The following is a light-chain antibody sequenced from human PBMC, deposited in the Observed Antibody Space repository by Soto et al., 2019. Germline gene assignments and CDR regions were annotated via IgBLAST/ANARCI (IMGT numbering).Light chain of an antibody. V-gene: IGKV3-15*01. CDR3: QQYNNWLMYT. CDR1: QSVSSN. J-gene: IGKJ2*01. Sequence: EIVMTQSTATLSVSPGERATLSCRASQSVSSNLAWYQQKPGQAPRLLIYDASTRATGIPARFSGSGSGTEFTLTISSLQSEDFAVYYCQQYNNWLMYTFGQGTKLEIK. CDR2: DAS.